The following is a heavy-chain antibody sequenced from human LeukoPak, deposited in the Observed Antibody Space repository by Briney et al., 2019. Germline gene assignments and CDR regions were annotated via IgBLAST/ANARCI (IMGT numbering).Heavy chain of an antibody. D-gene: IGHD3-10*01. J-gene: IGHJ4*02. CDR3: ARDRIADGPSNYYGSGRHFDY. Sequence: SSETLSLTCTVSGGSISSGDYYWSWIRQPPGKGLEWIGYIYYSGSTYYNPSLKSRVTISVGTSKNQFSLKLSSVTAADTAVYYCARDRIADGPSNYYGSGRHFDYWGQGTLVTVSS. V-gene: IGHV4-30-4*01. CDR2: IYYSGST. CDR1: GGSISSGDYY.